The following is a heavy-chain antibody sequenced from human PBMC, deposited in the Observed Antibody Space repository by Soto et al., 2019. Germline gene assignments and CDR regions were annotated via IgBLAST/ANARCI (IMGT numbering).Heavy chain of an antibody. CDR1: GYTFTSYG. V-gene: IGHV1-18*01. CDR2: ISAYNGNT. D-gene: IGHD3-22*01. Sequence: GASVKISCKASGYTFTSYGISWVRQAPGQGLEWMGWISAYNGNTNYAQKLQGRVTMTTDTSTSTAYMALRSLRSDDTAVYYCARSVVVITLDYWGQGTLVTVSS. J-gene: IGHJ4*02. CDR3: ARSVVVITLDY.